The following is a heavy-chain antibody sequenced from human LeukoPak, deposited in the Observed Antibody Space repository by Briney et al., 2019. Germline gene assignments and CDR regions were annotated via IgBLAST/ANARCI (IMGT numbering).Heavy chain of an antibody. CDR3: AKDLSSAITSALVLDV. D-gene: IGHD3-22*01. CDR2: ITWNRDNI. J-gene: IGHJ6*02. V-gene: IGHV3-9*01. CDR1: GFTFDDYA. Sequence: GGSLRLSCTVSGFTFDDYAMHWARHTPGKGLEWVAGITWNRDNIGYGDSVKGRFTISRDNVKNVLYLQMNSLRPEDTALYYCAKDLSSAITSALVLDVWGQGTTV.